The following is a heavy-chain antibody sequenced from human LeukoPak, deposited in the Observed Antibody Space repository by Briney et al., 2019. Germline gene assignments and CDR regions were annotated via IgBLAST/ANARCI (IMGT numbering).Heavy chain of an antibody. D-gene: IGHD3-10*01. CDR1: GFTFSSYA. V-gene: IGHV4-39*01. CDR2: IYYSGNT. Sequence: PRGSLRLSCAASGFTFSSYAMSWIRQPPGKGLEWIGSIYYSGNTYYNASLKSRVTISVDTSKNQFSLKLTSVTAADTAVYYCARVEVRGRRWDYWGQGTLVTVSS. J-gene: IGHJ4*02. CDR3: ARVEVRGRRWDY.